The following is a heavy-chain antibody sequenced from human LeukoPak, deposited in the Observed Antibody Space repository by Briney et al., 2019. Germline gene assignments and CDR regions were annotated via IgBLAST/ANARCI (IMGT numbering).Heavy chain of an antibody. CDR2: ISTRGSSI. V-gene: IGHV3-48*01. CDR1: GFTFSTYN. D-gene: IGHD3-10*01. CDR3: ARGRVLWFGELLQTAYDY. Sequence: GGSLRLSCAASGFTFSTYNMNWVRQAPGKGLEWVSYISTRGSSIYYADSVKGRFTISRDNAKNTLYLQMNSLRAEDTAVYYCARGRVLWFGELLQTAYDYWGQGTLVTVSS. J-gene: IGHJ4*02.